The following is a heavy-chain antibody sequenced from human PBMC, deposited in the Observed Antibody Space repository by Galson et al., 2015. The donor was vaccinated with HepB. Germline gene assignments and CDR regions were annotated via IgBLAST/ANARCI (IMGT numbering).Heavy chain of an antibody. CDR2: IFPDASDT. V-gene: IGHV5-51*01. J-gene: IGHJ4*02. CDR3: ARADWTMVDPYYFDY. CDR1: GYWFSRYW. D-gene: IGHD4/OR15-4a*01. Sequence: QSGAEVKKPGESLKISCKGSGYWFSRYWIGWVRQMPGKGLEWMGIIFPDASDTRYRPSFQGRVTISTDKSINTAYLQWRSREASDTAVHYCARADWTMVDPYYFDYWGQGTLVTVSS.